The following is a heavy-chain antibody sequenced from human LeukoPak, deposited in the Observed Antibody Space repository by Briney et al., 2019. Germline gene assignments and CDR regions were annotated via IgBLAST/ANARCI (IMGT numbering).Heavy chain of an antibody. D-gene: IGHD5-18*01. CDR1: GYTFTGYY. V-gene: IGHV1-2*02. J-gene: IGHJ4*02. CDR3: ARDPYSNYFDY. CDR2: INPNTGGI. Sequence: ASMKVSCKSSGYTFTGYYMHWVRQAPGQGLEWMGWINPNTGGINYAQKFQGRVTMTRDTPISAAYMEPSRLRSDDTAVYYCARDPYSNYFDYWGQGTLVTVSS.